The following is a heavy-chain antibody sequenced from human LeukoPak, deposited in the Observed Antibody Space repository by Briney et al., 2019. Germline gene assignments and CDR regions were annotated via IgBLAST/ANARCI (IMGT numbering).Heavy chain of an antibody. Sequence: GGSLRLSCAASGFTFSSYAMHWVRQAPGKGLEWVAVMSHDGSNKYYGDSVKGRFTISRDNSKNTLYLQMDSLRAEDTAVYYCAKLGSSGWSRPFDYWGQGTLVTVSS. V-gene: IGHV3-30*18. CDR3: AKLGSSGWSRPFDY. CDR2: MSHDGSNK. J-gene: IGHJ4*02. D-gene: IGHD6-19*01. CDR1: GFTFSSYA.